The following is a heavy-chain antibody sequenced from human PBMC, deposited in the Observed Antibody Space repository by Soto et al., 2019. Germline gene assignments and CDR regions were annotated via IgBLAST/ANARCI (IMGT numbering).Heavy chain of an antibody. V-gene: IGHV4-31*02. D-gene: IGHD2-8*01. Sequence: QVQLQESGPGLVKPSETLSFTCNVSGGSISSGGYYWSWIRQLPGKGLEWIGYIYHRGGTYYNPALEGRITISVDTSKNQFSLKMTSVTAADTAVYFCARAPGRMMNALRYYYGLDVWGQGTTVTVSS. CDR2: IYHRGGT. J-gene: IGHJ6*02. CDR1: GGSISSGGYY. CDR3: ARAPGRMMNALRYYYGLDV.